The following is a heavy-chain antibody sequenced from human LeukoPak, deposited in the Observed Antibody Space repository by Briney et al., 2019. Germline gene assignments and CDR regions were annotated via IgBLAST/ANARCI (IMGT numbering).Heavy chain of an antibody. J-gene: IGHJ2*01. D-gene: IGHD2-15*01. CDR2: INPNSGGT. Sequence: ASVKVSCKASGDTFTGQYMHWVRQATGQGLEWMGWINPNSGGTNYAQKFQGRVTMTRDTSISTAYMELSRLRYDDTAVYYCARESGNCSGGSCLYWYFDLWGRGTLVTVSS. CDR1: GDTFTGQY. CDR3: ARESGNCSGGSCLYWYFDL. V-gene: IGHV1-2*02.